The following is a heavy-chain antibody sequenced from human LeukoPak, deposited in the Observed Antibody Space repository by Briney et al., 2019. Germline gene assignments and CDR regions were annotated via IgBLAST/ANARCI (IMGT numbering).Heavy chain of an antibody. J-gene: IGHJ5*02. CDR1: GGSISISSYN. D-gene: IGHD3-9*01. CDR2: IHYSGST. Sequence: PSETLSLTCTVSGGSISISSYNWACIRHPPGKGLEWIAAIHYSGSTYYNPSLMSRVAISVDTSRNQFSLKLSSLTATDTAVYYCARLPTGFPNWFDTWGQGTLVTVSS. CDR3: ARLPTGFPNWFDT. V-gene: IGHV4-39*01.